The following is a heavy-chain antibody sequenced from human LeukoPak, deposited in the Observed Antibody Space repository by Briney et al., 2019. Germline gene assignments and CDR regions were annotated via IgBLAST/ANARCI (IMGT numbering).Heavy chain of an antibody. Sequence: GGSLRLSCAASGFTFGSYAMTWVRQAPGKGLEWVSSISSSGGSTYYADSVRGRFTISRDNSKNTLYLQMNSLRAEDTAIYYCAKDLVTGSLDYWGQGTLVTVSS. CDR2: ISSSGGST. CDR1: GFTFGSYA. V-gene: IGHV3-23*01. D-gene: IGHD3-10*01. CDR3: AKDLVTGSLDY. J-gene: IGHJ4*02.